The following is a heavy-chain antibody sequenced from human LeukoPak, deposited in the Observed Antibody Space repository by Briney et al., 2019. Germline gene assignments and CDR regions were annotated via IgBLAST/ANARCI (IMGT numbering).Heavy chain of an antibody. Sequence: GGSLRLSCAASGFTFSGSAIHWVRQASGKGLEWIGRIRSKADNYATGYAASVKGRFTLSRDDSKNTAYLQMNRLKTEDTAVYYCTRVPTRGSGNDYWGQGTQVTVSS. CDR2: IRSKADNYAT. CDR1: GFTFSGSA. D-gene: IGHD3-10*01. V-gene: IGHV3-73*01. CDR3: TRVPTRGSGNDY. J-gene: IGHJ4*02.